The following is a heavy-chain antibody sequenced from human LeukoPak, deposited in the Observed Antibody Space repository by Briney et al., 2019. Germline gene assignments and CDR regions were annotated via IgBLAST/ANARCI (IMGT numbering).Heavy chain of an antibody. CDR2: IQYDGINK. V-gene: IGHV3-30*02. D-gene: IGHD6-6*01. CDR3: AKEVQLLPFDY. Sequence: GGSLRLSCAASGFTFSSYGMHWVRQAPGKGLEWVAFIQYDGINKFYADSVKGRFTVSRDNSKNTVFLQMNSLRPEDTAVYYCAKEVQLLPFDYWGQGTLVTVSS. CDR1: GFTFSSYG. J-gene: IGHJ4*02.